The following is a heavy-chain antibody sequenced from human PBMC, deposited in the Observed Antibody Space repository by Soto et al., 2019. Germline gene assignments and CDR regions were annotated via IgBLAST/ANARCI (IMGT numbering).Heavy chain of an antibody. Sequence: QLVQSGGEVKQPGASVKVSCKAPRDTFTSYYINWVRQAPGQGLEWMGVINPHGGSTAYAQKLKGRVTLTRDTSASTVYMEVISLTSEDTAMYYCARSSGGNFGIIIEGTNWFAPWGHGTLVTVAS. J-gene: IGHJ5*02. CDR1: RDTFTSYY. D-gene: IGHD1-26*01. CDR3: ARSSGGNFGIIIEGTNWFAP. V-gene: IGHV1-46*03. CDR2: INPHGGST.